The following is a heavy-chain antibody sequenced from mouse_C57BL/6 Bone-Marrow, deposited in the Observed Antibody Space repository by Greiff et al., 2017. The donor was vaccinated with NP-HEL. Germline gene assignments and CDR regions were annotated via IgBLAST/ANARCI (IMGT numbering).Heavy chain of an antibody. J-gene: IGHJ2*01. D-gene: IGHD3-2*02. CDR1: GYTFTSYG. CDR3: ARRGNRAQATLLDY. V-gene: IGHV1-81*01. Sequence: VQLQQSGAELARPGASVKLSCKASGYTFTSYGISWVKQRTGQGLEWIGEIYPRSGNTYYNEKFKGKATLTADKSSSTAYMELRSLTSEDSAVYVCARRGNRAQATLLDYWGQGTTLTVSS. CDR2: IYPRSGNT.